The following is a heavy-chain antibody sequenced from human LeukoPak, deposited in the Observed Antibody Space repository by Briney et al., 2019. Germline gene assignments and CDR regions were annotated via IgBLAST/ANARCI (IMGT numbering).Heavy chain of an antibody. CDR3: ARDDLEGWFDP. V-gene: IGHV4-39*07. J-gene: IGHJ5*02. Sequence: SETLSLTCTVSGGSISSSSYYWGWIRQPPGKGLEWIGSIYYSGSTYYNPSLKSRVTISVDTSKNQFSLKLSSVTAADTAVYYCARDDLEGWFDPWGQGTLVTVSS. CDR2: IYYSGST. CDR1: GGSISSSSYY.